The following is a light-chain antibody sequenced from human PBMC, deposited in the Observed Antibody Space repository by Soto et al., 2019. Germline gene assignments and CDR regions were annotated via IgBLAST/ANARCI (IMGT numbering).Light chain of an antibody. CDR2: EVT. CDR3: SSFTISSTWV. Sequence: QSALTQPASVSGSPGQSITISCTGTRSDVGGLNYVSWYQHHPGNAPKLIIYEVTYRPSGVSDRFSGSKSDNTASLTISGLQTEDEADYFCSSFTISSTWVFGGGTQLTVL. J-gene: IGLJ3*02. CDR1: RSDVGGLNY. V-gene: IGLV2-14*01.